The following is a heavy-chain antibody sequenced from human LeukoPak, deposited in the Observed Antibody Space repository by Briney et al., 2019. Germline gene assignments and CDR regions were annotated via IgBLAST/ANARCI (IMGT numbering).Heavy chain of an antibody. Sequence: GGSLRLSCAASGFTFSSYGMHWVHQAPGKGLEWVAFIRYDGSNKYYADSVKGRFTISRDNSKNTLYLQMNSLRAEDTAVYYCAKDPTIFGVVIFPDYWGQGTLVTVSS. CDR1: GFTFSSYG. CDR2: IRYDGSNK. CDR3: AKDPTIFGVVIFPDY. V-gene: IGHV3-30*02. J-gene: IGHJ4*02. D-gene: IGHD3-3*01.